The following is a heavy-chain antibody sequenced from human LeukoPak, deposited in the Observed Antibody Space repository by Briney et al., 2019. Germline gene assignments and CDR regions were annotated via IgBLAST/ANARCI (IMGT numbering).Heavy chain of an antibody. CDR1: GFTFSDHY. CDR3: ARADGDSPGYYYGMDV. D-gene: IGHD4-17*01. CDR2: TSNKANSYTT. J-gene: IGHJ6*02. Sequence: GGSLRLSCAASGFTFSDHYMDWVRQAPGKGLEWVGRTSNKANSYTTEYAASVKGRFTISRDDSKNSLYLQMNSLKTEDTAVYYCARADGDSPGYYYGMDVWGQGTTVTVSS. V-gene: IGHV3-72*01.